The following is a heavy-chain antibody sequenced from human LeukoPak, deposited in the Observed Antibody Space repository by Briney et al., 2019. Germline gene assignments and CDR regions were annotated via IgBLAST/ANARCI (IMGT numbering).Heavy chain of an antibody. D-gene: IGHD4-23*01. J-gene: IGHJ4*02. CDR3: ARDPNRLADYGGDYFDH. Sequence: GGSLRLSCAASGFTFSSFPMHWVRQAPGNGLEWVAVISNDGSHRYFADSVKGRFTISKDNSKNTLSLEMNTLRPEDTALFYCARDPNRLADYGGDYFDHWGQGTLVTVSS. CDR2: ISNDGSHR. CDR1: GFTFSSFP. V-gene: IGHV3-30*04.